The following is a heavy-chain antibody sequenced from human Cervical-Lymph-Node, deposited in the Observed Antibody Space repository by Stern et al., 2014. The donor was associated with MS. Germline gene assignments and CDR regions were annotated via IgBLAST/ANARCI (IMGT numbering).Heavy chain of an antibody. CDR3: AVATIFGVVTPLGKFDY. CDR1: GGTFSSFA. V-gene: IGHV1-69*06. CDR2: IIPIFGTA. J-gene: IGHJ4*02. Sequence: VQLVESGAEVKKPGSSVKVSCKASGGTFSSFAISWVRQAPGQGLEWMGGIIPIFGTATYAQQFRGRVTITADNSTSTAYMELSSLRSEDTAVYYCAVATIFGVVTPLGKFDYWGQGTLVTVSS. D-gene: IGHD3-3*01.